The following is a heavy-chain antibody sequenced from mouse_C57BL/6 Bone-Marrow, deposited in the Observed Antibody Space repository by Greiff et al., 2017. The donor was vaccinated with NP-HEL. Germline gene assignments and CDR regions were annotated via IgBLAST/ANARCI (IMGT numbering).Heavy chain of an antibody. D-gene: IGHD2-12*01. CDR2: IYPRSGNT. CDR3: ARRGHSYYWYFDV. J-gene: IGHJ1*03. Sequence: QVQLKESGAELARPGASVKLSCKASGYTFTSYGISWVKQRTGQGLEWIGEIYPRSGNTYYNEKFKGKATLTADKSSSTAYMELRSLTSEDSAVDVCARRGHSYYWYFDVWGTGTTVTVSS. V-gene: IGHV1-81*01. CDR1: GYTFTSYG.